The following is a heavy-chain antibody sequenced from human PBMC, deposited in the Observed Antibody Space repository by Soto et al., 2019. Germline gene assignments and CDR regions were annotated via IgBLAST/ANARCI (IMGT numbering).Heavy chain of an antibody. J-gene: IGHJ4*02. CDR3: TARDY. D-gene: IGHD2-2*01. CDR1: GFTFSNYW. V-gene: IGHV3-74*01. CDR2: INRDGSST. Sequence: EVQLVESGGGLVQPGGSLRLSCAASGFTFSNYWMHWVRQAPGKGLVWVSRINRDGSSTTYADSVKGRFTISRDNAKSTLDLQMNSVYHGTRADGSSTARDYWGQGSLVTVSS.